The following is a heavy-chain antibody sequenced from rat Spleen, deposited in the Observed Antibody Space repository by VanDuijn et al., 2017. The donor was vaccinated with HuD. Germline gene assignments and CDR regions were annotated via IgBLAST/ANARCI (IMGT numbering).Heavy chain of an antibody. J-gene: IGHJ4*01. D-gene: IGHD1-2*01. CDR2: ISYDGSST. V-gene: IGHV5-29*01. CDR3: ARHSTIAAVVMDA. Sequence: EVQLVESDGGLVQPGRSLKLSCAASGFTFSDYYMAWVRQAPTKGLEWVATISYDGSSTYYRDSVKGRFTISRDNAKSTLYLQMDSLRSEDTATYYCARHSTIAAVVMDAWGQGASVTVSS. CDR1: GFTFSDYY.